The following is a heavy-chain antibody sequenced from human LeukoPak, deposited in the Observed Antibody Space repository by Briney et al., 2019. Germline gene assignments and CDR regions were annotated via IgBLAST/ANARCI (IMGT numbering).Heavy chain of an antibody. CDR1: GGSIRSSSYY. CDR2: IYYSGST. D-gene: IGHD3-3*01. Sequence: SETLSLTCTVSGGSIRSSSYYWGWIRQPPGKGLEWIGSIYYSGSTYYNPSLKSRVTISVDTSKNQFSLKLSSVTAADTAVYYCARGPQILRFLEWYFDLWGRGTLVTVSS. V-gene: IGHV4-39*07. CDR3: ARGPQILRFLEWYFDL. J-gene: IGHJ2*01.